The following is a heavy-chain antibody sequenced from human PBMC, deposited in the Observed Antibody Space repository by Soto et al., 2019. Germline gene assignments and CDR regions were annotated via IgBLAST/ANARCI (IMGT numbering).Heavy chain of an antibody. Sequence: QVQLVQSGAEVKKPGSSVKVSCKASGGTFSSYAISWVRQAPGXGLEWMGGIIPIFGTANYAQKFQGRVTITADESTSXAXMELSSLRSEXTAVXXXAXDRQYSSSPVFDYWGQGTLVTVSS. CDR2: IIPIFGTA. V-gene: IGHV1-69*01. CDR3: AXDRQYSSSPVFDY. CDR1: GGTFSSYA. J-gene: IGHJ4*02. D-gene: IGHD6-13*01.